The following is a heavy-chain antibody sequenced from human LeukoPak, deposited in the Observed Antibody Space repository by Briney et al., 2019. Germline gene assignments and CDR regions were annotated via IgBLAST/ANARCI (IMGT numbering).Heavy chain of an antibody. J-gene: IGHJ4*02. Sequence: GESLKITCKGYGYSFTTYWIGWVRQMPGKGLEWMGIIYPGDSDTRYNPSFQGQVTISADKSINTAYLQWSSLEASDNAMYYCARFRQLIRSYFDYWGQGTLVAVSS. D-gene: IGHD2-8*01. CDR2: IYPGDSDT. CDR1: GYSFTTYW. CDR3: ARFRQLIRSYFDY. V-gene: IGHV5-51*01.